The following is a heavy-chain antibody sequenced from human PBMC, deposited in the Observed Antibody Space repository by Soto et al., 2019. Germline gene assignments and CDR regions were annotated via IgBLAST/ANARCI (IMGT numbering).Heavy chain of an antibody. J-gene: IGHJ6*02. CDR1: GYTFGSKN. CDR3: ARNSGSAGGLDV. CDR2: INPSGGGT. V-gene: IGHV1-46*01. D-gene: IGHD1-26*01. Sequence: QVQLVQSGAEVRKPGASVQISCKASGYTFGSKNILWVRQAPGPGFEWMGTINPSGGGTDYSHKFQGRVTMTRDTSASTVFLDLSSLRSEDTAVYYCARNSGSAGGLDVWGQGTTVIVTS.